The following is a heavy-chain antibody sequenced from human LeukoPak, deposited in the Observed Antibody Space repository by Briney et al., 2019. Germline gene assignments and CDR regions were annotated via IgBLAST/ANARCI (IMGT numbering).Heavy chain of an antibody. V-gene: IGHV3-30*02. D-gene: IGHD1-26*01. CDR3: AKDFYSGSLGYVDF. J-gene: IGHJ4*02. CDR1: GFTFSTYG. CDR2: IRYDGSSQ. Sequence: GGSLRLSCAASGFTFSTYGMHWVRQAPGKGLEWVAFIRYDGSSQYYAESVKGRFTISRDKSRNTLYLQMNSLRAEDTAVYYCAKDFYSGSLGYVDFWGQGPLVTVSS.